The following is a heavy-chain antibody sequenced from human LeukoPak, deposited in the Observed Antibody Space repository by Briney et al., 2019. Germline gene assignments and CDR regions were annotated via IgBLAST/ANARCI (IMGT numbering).Heavy chain of an antibody. J-gene: IGHJ4*02. D-gene: IGHD3-10*01. CDR3: ARGPLYYGSGRSLDY. V-gene: IGHV4-34*01. Sequence: PSETLSLTCAVYGGSFSGYYWGWIRQPPGKGLEWIGEINHSGSTNYNPSLKSRVTISVDTSENQFSLKLSSVTAADTAVYYCARGPLYYGSGRSLDYWGQGTLVTVSS. CDR1: GGSFSGYY. CDR2: INHSGST.